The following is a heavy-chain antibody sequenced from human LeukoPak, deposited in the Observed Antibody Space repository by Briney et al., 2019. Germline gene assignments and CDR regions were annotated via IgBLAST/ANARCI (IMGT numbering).Heavy chain of an antibody. Sequence: GGSLRLSCAASGFTFSSYWMSWVRQAPGKGLEWVANIKQDGSEKYYVDSVKGRFTISRDNAKNSLYLQMNSLRAEDTAVYYCARAMVRGAYDAFDIWGQGTMVTVS. V-gene: IGHV3-7*01. CDR2: IKQDGSEK. CDR3: ARAMVRGAYDAFDI. J-gene: IGHJ3*02. CDR1: GFTFSSYW. D-gene: IGHD3-10*01.